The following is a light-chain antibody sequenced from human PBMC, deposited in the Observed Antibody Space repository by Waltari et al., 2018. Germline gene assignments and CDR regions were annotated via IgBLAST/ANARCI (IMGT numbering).Light chain of an antibody. J-gene: IGKJ4*01. CDR2: DAS. CDR1: QSVSSY. CDR3: QQRGLWPLT. V-gene: IGKV3-11*01. Sequence: EIVLTQSPATLSLSPGERATLSCRASQSVSSYLAWYRQKAGQAPRLLIYDASNRATGIPARFSGSGSGTDFTLTINSLEPEDFAVYYCQQRGLWPLTFGGGTEVEIK.